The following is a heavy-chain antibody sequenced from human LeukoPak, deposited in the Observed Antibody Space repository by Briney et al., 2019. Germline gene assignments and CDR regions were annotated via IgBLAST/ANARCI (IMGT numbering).Heavy chain of an antibody. V-gene: IGHV3-11*05. J-gene: IGHJ4*02. CDR3: ASDQVSGVFDY. Sequence: PGGSLRLSCAGSGFIFSDFYINWILQSPGKGLEWLAYISPDGSYTTYGDSVKGRFVISRDNAKNSVSLQMNSLGVEDTAVYFCASDQVSGVFDYWGQGARVTVS. CDR1: GFIFSDFY. D-gene: IGHD5/OR15-5a*01. CDR2: ISPDGSYT.